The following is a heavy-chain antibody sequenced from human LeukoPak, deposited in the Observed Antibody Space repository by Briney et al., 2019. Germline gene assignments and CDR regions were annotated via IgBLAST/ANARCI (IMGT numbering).Heavy chain of an antibody. CDR2: IYRSGTT. CDR1: GYSISIGYY. CDR3: ARGYYYRR. J-gene: IGHJ4*02. V-gene: IGHV4-38-2*01. D-gene: IGHD3-10*01. Sequence: PSETLSLTCAVSGYSISIGYYWGWIRRPPRKGLEWIGSIYRSGTTYYNPSLQSRVTISLDASKNQFSLRLTSMAAADTAVYYCARGYYYRRWGQGTLVSVSS.